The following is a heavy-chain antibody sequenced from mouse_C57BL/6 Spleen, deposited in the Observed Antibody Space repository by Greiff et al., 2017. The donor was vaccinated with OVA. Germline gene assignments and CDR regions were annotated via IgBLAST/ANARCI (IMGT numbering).Heavy chain of an antibody. CDR2: IDPSDSYT. D-gene: IGHD1-1*01. V-gene: IGHV1-50*01. CDR1: GYTFTSYW. J-gene: IGHJ1*03. Sequence: QVQLKESGAELVKPGASVKLSCKASGYTFTSYWMQWVKQRPGQGLEWIGEIDPSDSYTNYNQKFKGKATLTVDTSSSTAYMQLSSLTSEDSAVYYCAPYGSTLAVWGTGTTVTVSS. CDR3: APYGSTLAV.